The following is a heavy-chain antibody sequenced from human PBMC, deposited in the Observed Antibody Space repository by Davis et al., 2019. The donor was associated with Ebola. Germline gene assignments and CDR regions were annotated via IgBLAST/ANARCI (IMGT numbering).Heavy chain of an antibody. D-gene: IGHD3-3*01. CDR2: IKQDGSEK. CDR3: AKAQRITIFDY. J-gene: IGHJ4*02. Sequence: GESLKISCAASGFTFSSYSMNWVRQAPGKGLEWVANIKQDGSEKYYVDSVKGRFTISRDNAKNSLYLQMNSLRAEDTALYYCAKAQRITIFDYWGQGTLVTVSS. CDR1: GFTFSSYS. V-gene: IGHV3-7*03.